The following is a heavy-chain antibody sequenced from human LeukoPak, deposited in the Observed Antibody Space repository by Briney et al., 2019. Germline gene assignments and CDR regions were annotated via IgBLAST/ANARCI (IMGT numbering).Heavy chain of an antibody. Sequence: SVKVSSKPSGGTFSTYDIHWVRQAPGQRVVWMGRIIPIGDIAEYAQNFQGRITMTADKSTTTAYLEVRSLKSEDTALYYCARVSDTTRVTAAFDDWGQGTMVTVSS. CDR3: ARVSDTTRVTAAFDD. V-gene: IGHV1-69*04. J-gene: IGHJ3*01. D-gene: IGHD1-1*01. CDR2: IIPIGDIA. CDR1: GGTFSTYD.